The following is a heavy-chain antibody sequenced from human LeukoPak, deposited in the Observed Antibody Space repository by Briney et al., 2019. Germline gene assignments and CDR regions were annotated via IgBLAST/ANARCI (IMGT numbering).Heavy chain of an antibody. CDR3: ARGVEPLAANTLAY. Sequence: GGSLRLSCAASGFTVITNDMTWVRQAPGKGLEWVSVLYSDGNTNYADSVQGRFTISRDNSKNTLYLEMNSLSPDDTAVYYCARGVEPLAANTLAYWGQGTLVTVYS. CDR2: LYSDGNT. V-gene: IGHV3-53*01. D-gene: IGHD1-14*01. J-gene: IGHJ4*02. CDR1: GFTVITND.